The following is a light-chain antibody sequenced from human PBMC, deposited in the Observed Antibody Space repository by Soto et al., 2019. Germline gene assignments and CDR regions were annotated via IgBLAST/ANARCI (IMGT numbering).Light chain of an antibody. J-gene: IGLJ2*01. V-gene: IGLV1-51*01. CDR3: GTWDSSLSAAV. CDR1: SSNIGNNY. CDR2: DNN. Sequence: QSVLTQPPSVSAAPGQKVTISCSGSSSNIGNNYVSWYQQLPGTAPKLLIYDNNKRPSGIPDRFSGSKSGTSATLGITGLQIGDEADYYCGTWDSSLSAAVFGGGTKVTVL.